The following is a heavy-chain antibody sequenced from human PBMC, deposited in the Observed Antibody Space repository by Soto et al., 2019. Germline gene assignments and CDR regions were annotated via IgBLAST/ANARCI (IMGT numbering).Heavy chain of an antibody. D-gene: IGHD2-2*02. CDR1: GYTFTSYA. V-gene: IGHV1-3*01. CDR2: INAGNGNT. CDR3: ARGYCSSTSCYIPLYGMDV. Sequence: ASVKVSCKASGYTFTSYAMHWVRQAPGQRLEWMGWINAGNGNTKYSQKFQGRVTITRDTSASTAYMELSSLRSEDTAVYYCARGYCSSTSCYIPLYGMDVWGQGTTVTVSS. J-gene: IGHJ6*02.